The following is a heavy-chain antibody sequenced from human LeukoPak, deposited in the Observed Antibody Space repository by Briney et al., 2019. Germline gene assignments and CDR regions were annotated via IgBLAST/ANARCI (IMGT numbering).Heavy chain of an antibody. V-gene: IGHV1-2*02. CDR2: INPNSGGT. J-gene: IGHJ5*02. CDR1: GYTFTDYF. CDR3: ARGKKGDAARPLADP. Sequence: ASVKVSCKASGYTFTDYFMHWVRQAPGQGLEWMGWINPNSGGTNYAQKFQGRVTMTRDTSISTAYMELSRLRSDDTAVYYCARGKKGDAARPLADPWGQGTLVTVSS. D-gene: IGHD6-6*01.